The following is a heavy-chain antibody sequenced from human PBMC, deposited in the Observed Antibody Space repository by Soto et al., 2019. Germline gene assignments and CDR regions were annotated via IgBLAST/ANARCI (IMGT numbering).Heavy chain of an antibody. CDR3: AKDRGGAYYDFWSGYYRLNYYGMDV. Sequence: GGSLRLSCAASGFTFSSYAMSWVRQAPGKGLEWVSAISGSGGSTYYADSVKGLFTISRDNSKNTLYLQMNSLRAEDTAVYYCAKDRGGAYYDFWSGYYRLNYYGMDVWGQGTTVTVSS. CDR1: GFTFSSYA. D-gene: IGHD3-3*01. J-gene: IGHJ6*02. V-gene: IGHV3-23*01. CDR2: ISGSGGST.